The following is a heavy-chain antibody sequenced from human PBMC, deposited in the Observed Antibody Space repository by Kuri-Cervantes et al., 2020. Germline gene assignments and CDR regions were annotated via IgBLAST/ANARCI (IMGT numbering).Heavy chain of an antibody. Sequence: GESLKISCAASGFTFSSYGMHWARQAPGKGLEWVSSISSSSYIYYADSVKGRFTISRDNSKNTLYLQMNSLRAEDTAVYYCARDWGEFGDGAFDIWGQGTMVTVSS. CDR2: ISSSSYI. D-gene: IGHD3-16*01. CDR1: GFTFSSYG. CDR3: ARDWGEFGDGAFDI. V-gene: IGHV3-21*01. J-gene: IGHJ3*02.